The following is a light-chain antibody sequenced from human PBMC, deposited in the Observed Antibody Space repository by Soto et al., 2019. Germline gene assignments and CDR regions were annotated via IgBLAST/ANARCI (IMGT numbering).Light chain of an antibody. CDR3: QSFDSSLSGSV. CDR2: GNN. J-gene: IGLJ3*02. V-gene: IGLV1-40*01. CDR1: SSNIGAGYD. Sequence: QPVLTQPPSVSGAPGQRVTISCTGSSSNIGAGYDVHWYQQLPGTAPKLLIYGNNTRPSGVPDRFSGSKSGTSASLAIAGLQAEDEADYYCQSFDSSLSGSVFGGGTKLTAL.